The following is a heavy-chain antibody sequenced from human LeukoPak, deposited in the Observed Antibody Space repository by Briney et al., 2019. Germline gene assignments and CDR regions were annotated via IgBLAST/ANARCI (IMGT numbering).Heavy chain of an antibody. CDR2: ISSSSSYI. D-gene: IGHD3-10*01. V-gene: IGHV3-21*01. J-gene: IGHJ6*02. CDR3: ARDLIVVRGVIINYYYYYGMDV. CDR1: GFTFSSYS. Sequence: GGSLRLSCAASGFTFSSYSMNWVRQAPGKGLEWVSSISSSSSYIYYADSVKGRFTIFRDNAKNSLYLQMNSLRAEDTAVYYCARDLIVVRGVIINYYYYYGMDVWGQGTTVTVSS.